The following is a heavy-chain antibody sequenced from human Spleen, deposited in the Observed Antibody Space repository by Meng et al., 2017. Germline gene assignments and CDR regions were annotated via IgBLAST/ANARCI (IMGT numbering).Heavy chain of an antibody. CDR3: AREGGIVGALDS. CDR1: GFSFSNYA. Sequence: GGSLRLSCVASGFSFSNYAMHWVRQAPGKGLEWVAVISYDGSNEYYANSVKGRFTIARDNSKNTLFLQMTSLRPEDTAVYYCAREGGIVGALDSWGQGTLVNVSS. V-gene: IGHV3-30*01. D-gene: IGHD1-26*01. J-gene: IGHJ5*01. CDR2: ISYDGSNE.